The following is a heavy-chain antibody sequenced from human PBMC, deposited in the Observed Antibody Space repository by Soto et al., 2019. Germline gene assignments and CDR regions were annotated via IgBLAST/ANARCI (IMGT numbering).Heavy chain of an antibody. CDR1: GYTFTSYD. V-gene: IGHV1-8*01. Sequence: QVQLVQSGAEVKKPGASVKVSCKASGYTFTSYDINWVRQATGQGLEWMGWMNPNSSNTGYAQKFQGRVTMTRKTSISTAYMELSSLRSEDTAVYYCARELSSSWRFDYWGQGTLVTVSS. CDR2: MNPNSSNT. J-gene: IGHJ4*02. D-gene: IGHD6-13*01. CDR3: ARELSSSWRFDY.